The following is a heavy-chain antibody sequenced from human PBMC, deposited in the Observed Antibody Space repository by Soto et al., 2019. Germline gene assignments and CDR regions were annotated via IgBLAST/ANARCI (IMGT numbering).Heavy chain of an antibody. CDR2: ISYDGSNK. J-gene: IGHJ4*02. CDR1: GFTFSSYA. CDR3: ASRPRGRYLGVDY. D-gene: IGHD1-26*01. V-gene: IGHV3-30-3*01. Sequence: PGGSLRLSCAASGFTFSSYAMHWVRQAPGKGLEWVAVISYDGSNKYYADSVKGRFTISRDNSKNTLYLQMNSLRAEDTAVYYCASRPRGRYLGVDYWGQGTLVTVSS.